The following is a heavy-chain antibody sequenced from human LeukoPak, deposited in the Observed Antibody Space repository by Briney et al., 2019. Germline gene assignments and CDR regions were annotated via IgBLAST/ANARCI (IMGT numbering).Heavy chain of an antibody. J-gene: IGHJ3*02. CDR1: GGSISSGSYY. V-gene: IGHV4-61*02. D-gene: IGHD4-11*01. Sequence: SETLSLTCTVSGGSISSGSYYWSWIRQPAGKGLEWIGRIYTSGSTNYNPSLKSRVTISVDTSKNQFSLKLSSVTAADTAVYYCARGPGYSNLGGAFDIWGQGTMVTVSS. CDR3: ARGPGYSNLGGAFDI. CDR2: IYTSGST.